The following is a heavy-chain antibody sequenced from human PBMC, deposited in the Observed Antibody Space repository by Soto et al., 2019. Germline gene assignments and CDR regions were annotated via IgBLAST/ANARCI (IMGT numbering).Heavy chain of an antibody. CDR3: AREEITMVRGVITQPDAFDI. Sequence: ASVKVSCKASGYTFTNFGISWVRQAPGQGLEWMGWISAYNGNTNYAQNFQGRVTMTTDTSTSTAYMELRSLRSEDTAVYYCAREEITMVRGVITQPDAFDIWG. V-gene: IGHV1-18*01. J-gene: IGHJ3*02. CDR2: ISAYNGNT. CDR1: GYTFTNFG. D-gene: IGHD3-10*01.